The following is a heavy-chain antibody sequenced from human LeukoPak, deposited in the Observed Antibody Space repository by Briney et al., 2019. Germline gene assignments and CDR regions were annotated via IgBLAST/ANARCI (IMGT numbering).Heavy chain of an antibody. CDR3: ARDLAWGGY. V-gene: IGHV3-21*01. Sequence: PGGSLRLSCVASGFTFSIYTMSWVRQAPGKGLEWDSSITSSSSSMYSADSVKGRLTISRDNAKNSLYLQMNSLRAEDTAVYYCARDLAWGGYWGQGTLVTVSS. CDR2: ITSSSSSM. CDR1: GFTFSIYT. D-gene: IGHD7-27*01. J-gene: IGHJ4*02.